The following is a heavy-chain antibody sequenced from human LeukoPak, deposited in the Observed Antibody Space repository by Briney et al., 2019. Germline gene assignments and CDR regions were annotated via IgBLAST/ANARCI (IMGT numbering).Heavy chain of an antibody. J-gene: IGHJ4*02. V-gene: IGHV3-21*01. CDR1: GFTFSSYT. CDR3: ARAYYFDY. CDR2: ISSSSSHI. Sequence: GGSLRLSCAASGFTFSSYTMNWVRQAPGKGLEWVSLISSSSSHIHYADSVRGRFTISRDNAKNSLYLQMNSLRAEDTAVYYCARAYYFDYWGQGTLVTVSS.